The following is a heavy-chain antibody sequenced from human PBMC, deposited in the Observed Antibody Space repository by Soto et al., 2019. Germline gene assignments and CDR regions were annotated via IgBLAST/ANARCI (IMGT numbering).Heavy chain of an antibody. CDR3: ARSSLTYFEF. V-gene: IGHV3-11*01. CDR1: GFTFRDYY. J-gene: IGHJ4*02. CDR2: TSGSGSTT. Sequence: GSLRLSCTASGFTFRDYYMSWIRQAPGKGLEWLAYTSGSGSTTYYTDSVKGLFAISRDNARTSLYLQSNSLRVEDSAVYYCARSSLTYFEFWGQGTLVTVSS.